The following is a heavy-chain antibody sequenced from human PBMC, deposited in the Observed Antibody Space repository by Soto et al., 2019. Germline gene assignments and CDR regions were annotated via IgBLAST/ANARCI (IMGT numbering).Heavy chain of an antibody. D-gene: IGHD3-22*01. CDR1: GGSISSYY. Sequence: SETLSLTCTVSGGSISSYYWSWIRQPPGKGLEWIGYIYYSGSTNYNPSLKSRVTISVDTSKNQFSLKLSSVTAADTAVYYCARVGSSGYPFDYWGQGTLVTVSS. J-gene: IGHJ4*02. V-gene: IGHV4-59*01. CDR2: IYYSGST. CDR3: ARVGSSGYPFDY.